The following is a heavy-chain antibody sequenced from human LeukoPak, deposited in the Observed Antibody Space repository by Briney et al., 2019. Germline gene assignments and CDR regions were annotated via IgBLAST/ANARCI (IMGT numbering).Heavy chain of an antibody. V-gene: IGHV3-7*03. CDR2: IKQDGSEK. CDR1: GFTFSSYW. Sequence: PGGSLRLPCAASGFTFSSYWMSWVRQAPGKGLEWVANIKQDGSEKYYVDSVKGQFTISRDNAKNSLYLQMNSLRADDTAVYYCARDHRAAAAYYYYGMDVWGQGTTVTVSS. D-gene: IGHD6-13*01. J-gene: IGHJ6*02. CDR3: ARDHRAAAAYYYYGMDV.